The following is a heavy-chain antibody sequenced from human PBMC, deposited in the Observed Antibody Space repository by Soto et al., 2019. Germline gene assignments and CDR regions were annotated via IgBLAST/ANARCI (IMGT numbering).Heavy chain of an antibody. V-gene: IGHV4-59*01. D-gene: IGHD3-10*01. CDR2: IYYSGST. J-gene: IGHJ3*02. CDR3: ARDPGKGDAFDI. Sequence: SETLSLTCTVSGCSISSYYWSWIRQPPGKGLEWIGYIYYSGSTNYNPSLKSRVTISVDTSKNQFSLKLSSVTAADTAVYYCARDPGKGDAFDIWGQGTMVTVSS. CDR1: GCSISSYY.